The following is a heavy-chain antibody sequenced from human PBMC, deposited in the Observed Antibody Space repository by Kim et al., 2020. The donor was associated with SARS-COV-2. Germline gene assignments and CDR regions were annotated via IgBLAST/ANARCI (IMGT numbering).Heavy chain of an antibody. CDR3: AKVKGRITMVRGVNYFDY. J-gene: IGHJ4*02. CDR2: ISGSGGST. Sequence: GGSLRLSCAASGFTFSSYAMSWVRQAPGKGLEWVSAISGSGGSTYYADSVKGRFTISRDNSKNTLYLQMNSLRAEDTAVYYCAKVKGRITMVRGVNYFDYWGQGTLVTVSS. CDR1: GFTFSSYA. V-gene: IGHV3-23*01. D-gene: IGHD3-10*01.